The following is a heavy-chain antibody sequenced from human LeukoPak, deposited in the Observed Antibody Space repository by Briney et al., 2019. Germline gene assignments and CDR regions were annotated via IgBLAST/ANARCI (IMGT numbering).Heavy chain of an antibody. CDR3: ARLYSSSFLDAFDI. J-gene: IGHJ3*02. Sequence: KTSETLSLTCTVSDGSISIYYWSWIRQPPGKGLEWIGYVYSSGNTNYSPSLKGRAIISADTSKNQFSLKLSSVTAADTAVYYCARLYSSSFLDAFDIWGQGTMVTVSS. D-gene: IGHD6-6*01. CDR2: VYSSGNT. V-gene: IGHV4-4*08. CDR1: DGSISIYY.